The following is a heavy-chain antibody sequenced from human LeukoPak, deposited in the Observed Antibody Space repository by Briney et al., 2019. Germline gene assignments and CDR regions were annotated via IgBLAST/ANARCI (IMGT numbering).Heavy chain of an antibody. Sequence: SETLSLTCTVSGGSLSSGNYYWSWIRLPAGTGLEWIGRIYTTGSTNYNPSLKSRVTMSVDTSKNQLSLRLSSVTAADTAIYYCARDLTVTAHHYYYYGMDVWGQGTTVTVSS. D-gene: IGHD4-17*01. V-gene: IGHV4-61*02. CDR3: ARDLTVTAHHYYYYGMDV. J-gene: IGHJ6*02. CDR2: IYTTGST. CDR1: GGSLSSGNYY.